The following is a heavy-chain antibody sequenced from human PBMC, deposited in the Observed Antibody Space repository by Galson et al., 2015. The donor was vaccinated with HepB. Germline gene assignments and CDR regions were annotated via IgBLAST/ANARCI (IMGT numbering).Heavy chain of an antibody. CDR2: VNWNSISI. V-gene: IGHV3-9*01. D-gene: IGHD2-2*01. J-gene: IGHJ4*02. Sequence: LRLSCAASGFTFDGYSMHWVRQVPGKGLEWVAGVNWNSISIGYADSVKGRFTISRDNGKHSLYLQMNTLRAEDTALYYCAKGYCSSIDCSPDYWGQGTLVTVSS. CDR1: GFTFDGYS. CDR3: AKGYCSSIDCSPDY.